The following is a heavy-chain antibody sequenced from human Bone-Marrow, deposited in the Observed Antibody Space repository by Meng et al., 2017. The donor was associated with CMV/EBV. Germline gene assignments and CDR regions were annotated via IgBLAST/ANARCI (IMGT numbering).Heavy chain of an antibody. D-gene: IGHD2-21*01. J-gene: IGHJ4*02. CDR3: ASLYCGGDCYPDY. CDR1: GGSIGSGGYY. V-gene: IGHV4-31*03. Sequence: SETLSLTCTVSGGSIGSGGYYWSWIRQHPGKGLEWIGYIYYSGSTYYNPSLKSRVTISVDTSKNQFSLKLSSVTAADTAVYYCASLYCGGDCYPDYWGQGTLVTVSS. CDR2: IYYSGST.